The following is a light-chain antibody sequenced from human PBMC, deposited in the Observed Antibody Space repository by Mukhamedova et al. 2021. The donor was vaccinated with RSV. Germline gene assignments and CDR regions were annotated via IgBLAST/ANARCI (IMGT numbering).Light chain of an antibody. J-gene: IGLJ1*01. CDR3: SSYTSSSTLDV. Sequence: GVSNRFSGSKSGNTASLTISGLQAEDEADYYCSSYTSSSTLDVFGTRTKVTVL. V-gene: IGLV2-14*01.